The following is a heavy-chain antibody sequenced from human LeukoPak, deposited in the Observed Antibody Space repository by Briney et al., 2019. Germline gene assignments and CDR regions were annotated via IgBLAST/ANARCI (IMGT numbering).Heavy chain of an antibody. CDR1: GFTLSSYP. J-gene: IGHJ4*02. CDR2: FVRGST. D-gene: IGHD6-13*01. CDR3: TRAAPYGTSWYGKNDY. Sequence: AGGSLRLSCAASGFTLSSYPMNWVRQAPGKGLEWVSTFVRGSTYYADTVQGRFTISRDSSKNTLYLQMNSLRADDTALYFCTRAAPYGTSWYGKNDYWGQGTLVAVSP. V-gene: IGHV3-23*01.